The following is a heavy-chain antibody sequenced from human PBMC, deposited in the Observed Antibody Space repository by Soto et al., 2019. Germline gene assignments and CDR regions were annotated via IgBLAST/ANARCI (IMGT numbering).Heavy chain of an antibody. Sequence: SETLSLTCAVSGGSISSGGYSWSWIRQPPGKGLEWIGYIYHSGSTYYNPSLKSRVTISVDRSKNQFSLKLSSVTAADTAMYYCARDSAAGTGWFDPWGQGTLVKVS. J-gene: IGHJ5*02. CDR1: GGSISSGGYS. D-gene: IGHD6-13*01. V-gene: IGHV4-30-2*01. CDR2: IYHSGST. CDR3: ARDSAAGTGWFDP.